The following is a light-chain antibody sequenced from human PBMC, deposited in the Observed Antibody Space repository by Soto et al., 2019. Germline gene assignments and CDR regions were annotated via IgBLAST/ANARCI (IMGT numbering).Light chain of an antibody. J-gene: IGKJ1*01. CDR1: QSLLHKSGYNY. CDR2: LGS. CDR3: QQYNNWPPCT. Sequence: DIVMTQSPLSLPVTPGEPASISCRSSQSLLHKSGYNYLDWYLQKPGQSPQLLIYLGSNRASGVPDRFSGSGSGTDFTLKISRVDAEDVGVYYCQQYNNWPPCTVGQRTKV. V-gene: IGKV2-28*01.